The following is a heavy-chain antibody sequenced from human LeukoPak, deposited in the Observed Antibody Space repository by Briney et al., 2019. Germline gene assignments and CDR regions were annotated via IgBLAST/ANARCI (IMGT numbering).Heavy chain of an antibody. D-gene: IGHD3-22*01. CDR2: ISGSGGST. V-gene: IGHV3-23*01. CDR1: GFTFSSYA. Sequence: GGSLRLSCAASGFTFSSYAMSWVRQAPGKGLEWVSAISGSGGSTYYADSVKGRFTISRDNSKNTLYLQMNSLRAEDTAAYYCAKADYYDSSGYYYVMGSYYFDYWGQGTLVTVSS. J-gene: IGHJ4*02. CDR3: AKADYYDSSGYYYVMGSYYFDY.